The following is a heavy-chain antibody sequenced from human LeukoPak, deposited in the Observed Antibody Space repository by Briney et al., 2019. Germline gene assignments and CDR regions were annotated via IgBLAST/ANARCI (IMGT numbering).Heavy chain of an antibody. J-gene: IGHJ4*02. CDR1: GGTFSSYA. CDR2: IIPILGIA. Sequence: ASVKVSCKASGGTFSSYAISWVRQAPGQGLEWMGRIIPILGIANYAQKFQGRVTITADKSTSTAYMELSSLRSEDTAVYYCARASTGCGGGSCYSGVDYWGQGTLVTVSS. V-gene: IGHV1-69*04. CDR3: ARASTGCGGGSCYSGVDY. D-gene: IGHD2-15*01.